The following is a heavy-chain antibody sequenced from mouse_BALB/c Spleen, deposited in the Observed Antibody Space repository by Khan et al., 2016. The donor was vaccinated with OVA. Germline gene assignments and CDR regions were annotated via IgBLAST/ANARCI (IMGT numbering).Heavy chain of an antibody. D-gene: IGHD2-10*01. CDR3: GIGGAYLRTDGWFAY. J-gene: IGHJ3*01. V-gene: IGHV1-4*01. Sequence: QIQLVQSGAELARPGASVKMSCKASGYTFNSYTIHWIKKRLGQGLEWIGYINPTNGYTNYNQKFKDKATLTTDKSSTTAYLQLSSLTSDDSAVFNCGIGGAYLRTDGWFAYWGQGTLVTVSA. CDR1: GYTFNSYT. CDR2: INPTNGYT.